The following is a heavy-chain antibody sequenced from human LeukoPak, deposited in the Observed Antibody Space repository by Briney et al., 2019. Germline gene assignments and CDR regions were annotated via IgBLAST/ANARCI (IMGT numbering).Heavy chain of an antibody. CDR1: GFALSSYS. V-gene: IGHV3-48*01. J-gene: IGHJ4*02. Sequence: GGSLRLSCAASGFALSSYSMNWVRQAPGRGLERISYISSGSRTIYYADSVEGRFTISRDNGKNSLYLLLNSLRADDTAVYFCVRESITGHRDFDYWGQGTLITVSS. D-gene: IGHD1-20*01. CDR3: VRESITGHRDFDY. CDR2: ISSGSRTI.